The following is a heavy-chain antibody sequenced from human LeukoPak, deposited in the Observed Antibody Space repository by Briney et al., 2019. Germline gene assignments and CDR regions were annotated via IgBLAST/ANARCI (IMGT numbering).Heavy chain of an antibody. CDR2: IYRTGST. D-gene: IGHD2-2*01. V-gene: IGHV4-30-4*01. J-gene: IGHJ3*02. CDR3: ARMDRSRSDAFDI. Sequence: SETLSLTCTVSGGSISSGDYFWSWFRQPPGKGLGWIVHIYRTGSTYDNPAIKSRLSLSVDTSQTPISLKLTSVTAAETAVYYCARMDRSRSDAFDIWGQGTFVTVSS. CDR1: GGSISSGDYF.